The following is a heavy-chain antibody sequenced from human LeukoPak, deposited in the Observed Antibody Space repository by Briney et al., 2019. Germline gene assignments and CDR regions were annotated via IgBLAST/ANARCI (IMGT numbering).Heavy chain of an antibody. CDR3: ALSSIHKDYYFGMDV. D-gene: IGHD2-2*01. CDR2: MNKDGSEK. J-gene: IGHJ6*02. Sequence: GSSLRLSCAASGFILSNHWMTWVRQAPGKGPEWVANMNKDGSEKYYVDSVKGRFTVSRDNAKRSLYLQIESLRDDDTAVYHCALSSIHKDYYFGMDVWGQGTTVTVSS. V-gene: IGHV3-7*03. CDR1: GFILSNHW.